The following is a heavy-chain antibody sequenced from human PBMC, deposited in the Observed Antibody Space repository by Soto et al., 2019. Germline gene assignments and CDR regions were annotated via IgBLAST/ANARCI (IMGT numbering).Heavy chain of an antibody. Sequence: PSETLSLTCTVSGGSISSSSYYWGWIRQPPGKGLEWIGYIYYSGSTNYNPSLKSRVTISVDTSKNQFSLKLSSVTAADTAVYYCARGLISGYYLYDAFDIWGQGTMVTVSS. CDR2: IYYSGST. V-gene: IGHV4-61*05. D-gene: IGHD3-22*01. CDR1: GGSISSSSYY. CDR3: ARGLISGYYLYDAFDI. J-gene: IGHJ3*02.